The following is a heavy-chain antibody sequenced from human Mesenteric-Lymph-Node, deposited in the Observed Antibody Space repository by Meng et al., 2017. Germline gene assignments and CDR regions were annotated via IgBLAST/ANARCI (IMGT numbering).Heavy chain of an antibody. CDR3: ARGPTKGIAARRGLWFDP. Sequence: QVQLVESGAVVKKPGGSVKVYCKASGYTFTSYDINWVRQATGQGLEWMGWMNPNSGNTGYAQKFQGRVTMTRNTSISTAYMELSSLRSEDTAVYYCARGPTKGIAARRGLWFDPWGQGTLVTVSS. D-gene: IGHD6-6*01. J-gene: IGHJ5*02. CDR1: GYTFTSYD. V-gene: IGHV1-8*01. CDR2: MNPNSGNT.